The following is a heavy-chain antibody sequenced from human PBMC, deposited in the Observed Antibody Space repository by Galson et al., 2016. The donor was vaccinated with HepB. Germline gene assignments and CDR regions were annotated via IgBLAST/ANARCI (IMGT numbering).Heavy chain of an antibody. CDR1: GFTFSNHD. J-gene: IGHJ4*02. V-gene: IGHV3-23*01. Sequence: SLRLSCAASGFTFSNHDMNWVRQAPGKGLEYISNINYRGESTSYVDSVKGRFTISRDNSRNTLYLQMDNLRAEDTAIYYCVNDPNWEAGCWGRGTPVTVSS. D-gene: IGHD7-27*01. CDR2: INYRGEST. CDR3: VNDPNWEAGC.